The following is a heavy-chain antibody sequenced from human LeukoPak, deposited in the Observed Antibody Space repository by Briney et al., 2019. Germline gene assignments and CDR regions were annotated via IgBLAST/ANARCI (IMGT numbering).Heavy chain of an antibody. CDR2: IRSKANSYAT. CDR1: GFTFSGSA. J-gene: IGHJ4*02. Sequence: GGSLRLSCAASGFTFSGSAMHWVRQASGKGLEWVGRIRSKANSYATAYAASVKGRFTISRDDSKNTAYLQMNSLKTEDTAVYYCTTNYDSSGYPREFDYWGQGTLVTVSS. D-gene: IGHD3-22*01. CDR3: TTNYDSSGYPREFDY. V-gene: IGHV3-73*01.